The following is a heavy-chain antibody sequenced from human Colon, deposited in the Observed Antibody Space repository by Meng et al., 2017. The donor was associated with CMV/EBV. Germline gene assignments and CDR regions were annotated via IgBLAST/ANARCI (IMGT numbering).Heavy chain of an antibody. V-gene: IGHV3-53*01. CDR1: EFTVSYNS. D-gene: IGHD6-19*01. CDR3: AKTASGWYSPNEY. J-gene: IGHJ4*02. CDR2: LYSGGGT. Sequence: GESLKISCVASEFTVSYNSMNWVRQAPGKGLEWVSLLYSGGGTYYADSVKGRFTFSRDNFKNTLYLQMSSLRAEDTAVYYCAKTASGWYSPNEYWGQGTLVTVSS.